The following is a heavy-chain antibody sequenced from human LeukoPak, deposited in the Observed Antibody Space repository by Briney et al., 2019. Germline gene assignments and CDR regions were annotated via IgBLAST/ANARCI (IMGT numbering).Heavy chain of an antibody. CDR3: ARDSIEYYPFSGDY. V-gene: IGHV3-7*01. Sequence: GGSLRLSCAASGFTFSSYWMTWVRQAPGKGLEWVANIKPDGSEKYYVDSVKGRFTISRDNAKNSLYLQMNSLKAEDTAVYYCARDSIEYYPFSGDYWGQGTLVTVSS. J-gene: IGHJ4*02. CDR1: GFTFSSYW. CDR2: IKPDGSEK. D-gene: IGHD3-10*01.